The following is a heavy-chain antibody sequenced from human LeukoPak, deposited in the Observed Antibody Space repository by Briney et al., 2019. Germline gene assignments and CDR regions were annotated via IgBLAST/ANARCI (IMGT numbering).Heavy chain of an antibody. CDR1: GFNFGAYA. D-gene: IGHD3-3*01. J-gene: IGHJ3*01. V-gene: IGHV3-23*01. CDR3: ARRLGEAPDGFDV. Sequence: PGGSLRLSCAASGFNFGAYAISWVRQAPGKSLEWVSAISGGADRTWYKDSVKGRFTISRDNSKKTLWLQMNSLRAEDTAVYYCARRLGEAPDGFDVWGLGTTVTVSS. CDR2: ISGGADRT.